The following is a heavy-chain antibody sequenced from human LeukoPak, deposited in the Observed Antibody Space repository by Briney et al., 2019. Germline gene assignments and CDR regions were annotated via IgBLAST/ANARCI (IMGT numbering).Heavy chain of an antibody. CDR3: ARAGSWKLNFDY. J-gene: IGHJ4*02. CDR1: GVSISSYY. D-gene: IGHD6-13*01. CDR2: IYYSGNT. Sequence: SETLSLTCTVSGVSISSYYWSWIRQPPGKGLEWIGYIYYSGNTNYNPSLKTRVTISVDTSKNQFSLKLSSVTAADTAVYYCARAGSWKLNFDYWGQGTLVTVSS. V-gene: IGHV4-59*01.